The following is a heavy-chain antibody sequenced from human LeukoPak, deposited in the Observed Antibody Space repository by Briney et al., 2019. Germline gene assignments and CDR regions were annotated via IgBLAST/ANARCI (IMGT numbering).Heavy chain of an antibody. CDR3: AREAAVLSNDYGDFPGFAFDI. J-gene: IGHJ3*02. Sequence: GGSLSLSCAASGFTFSSYWMHWVRQAPGKGLVWVSRINSDGSSTSYADSVKGRFTISRDNAKNSLYLQMNSLRAEDTSVYYCAREAAVLSNDYGDFPGFAFDIWGQGTMVTVSS. V-gene: IGHV3-74*01. CDR1: GFTFSSYW. CDR2: INSDGSST. D-gene: IGHD4-17*01.